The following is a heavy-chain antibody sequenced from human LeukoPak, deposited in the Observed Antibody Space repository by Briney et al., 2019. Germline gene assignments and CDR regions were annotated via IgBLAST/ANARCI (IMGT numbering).Heavy chain of an antibody. Sequence: SETLSLTCAVYGVSFSGYYWSWIRQPPGKGLEWIGEINHSGSTNYNPFLKSRVTISVNTSKNQFSLKLSSVTAADTAVYYCARGGDSYGSPGWFDPWGQGTLVTVSS. CDR3: ARGGDSYGSPGWFDP. D-gene: IGHD5-18*01. CDR2: INHSGST. J-gene: IGHJ5*02. V-gene: IGHV4-34*01. CDR1: GVSFSGYY.